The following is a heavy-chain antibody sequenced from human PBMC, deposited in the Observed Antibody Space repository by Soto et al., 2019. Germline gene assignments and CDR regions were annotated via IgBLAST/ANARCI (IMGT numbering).Heavy chain of an antibody. V-gene: IGHV1-69*13. J-gene: IGHJ5*02. CDR3: ARVHIVLMVYASKYNWFDP. CDR1: GGTFSSYA. Sequence: SVKVSCKASGGTFSSYAISWVRQAPGQGLERKGGIIPIFGTANYAQKFQGRVTITADESTSTAYMELSSLRSEDTAVYYCARVHIVLMVYASKYNWFDPWGQGTLVTVSS. CDR2: IIPIFGTA. D-gene: IGHD2-8*01.